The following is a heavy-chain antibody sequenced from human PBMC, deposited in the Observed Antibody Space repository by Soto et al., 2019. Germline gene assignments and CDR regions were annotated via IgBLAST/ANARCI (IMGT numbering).Heavy chain of an antibody. CDR1: GGSISSYY. CDR3: ARGQREGDFWSGYYTNYFDY. V-gene: IGHV4-4*07. CDR2: IYTSGST. D-gene: IGHD3-3*01. Sequence: KTSETLSLTCTVSGGSISSYYWSWIRQPAGKGLEWIGRIYTSGSTNYNPSLKSRVTMSVDTSKNQFSLKLSSVTAADTAVYYCARGQREGDFWSGYYTNYFDYWGQGTLVTVSS. J-gene: IGHJ4*02.